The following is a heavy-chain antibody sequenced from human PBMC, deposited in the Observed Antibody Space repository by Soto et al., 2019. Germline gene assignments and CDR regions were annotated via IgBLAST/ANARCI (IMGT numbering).Heavy chain of an antibody. CDR2: ISAYNGNT. CDR1: GYTFTSYG. D-gene: IGHD2-2*01. V-gene: IGHV1-18*04. J-gene: IGHJ4*02. Sequence: GASVKVSCKASGYTFTSYGIIWVRQAPGQGLEWLGWISAYNGNTNYAQKLRGRVTMTTDTSTNTAYMELRSLRSDDTAVYYCARDLRYYANQFEYWGQGTLVTVSS. CDR3: ARDLRYYANQFEY.